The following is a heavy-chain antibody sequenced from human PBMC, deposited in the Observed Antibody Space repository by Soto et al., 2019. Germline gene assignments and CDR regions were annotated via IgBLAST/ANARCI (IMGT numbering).Heavy chain of an antibody. D-gene: IGHD6-13*01. CDR3: ARGKRGSSWYRGEEKYYYYGMDV. Sequence: SDTLSLTCTAYGESFNGFYWSWIRQPPVKGLEWIWEIHHSGSTNYNPSLKSRVTFSIDTSKRQFSLKVRSVTAADTAVYYCARGKRGSSWYRGEEKYYYYGMDVWGQGTPVTVSS. CDR1: GESFNGFY. CDR2: IHHSGST. J-gene: IGHJ6*02. V-gene: IGHV4-34*01.